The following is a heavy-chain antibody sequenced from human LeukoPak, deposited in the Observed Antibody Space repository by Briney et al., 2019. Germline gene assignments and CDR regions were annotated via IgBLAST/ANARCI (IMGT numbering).Heavy chain of an antibody. CDR1: GYIFGGSGWY. V-gene: IGHV1-2*02. CDR2: IHPNNGDT. D-gene: IGHD3-10*01. J-gene: IGHJ4*02. CDR3: ARDGPSQMVEFDY. Sequence: ASVKVSCKASGYIFGGSGWYLYWLRQAPGQGLECMGWIHPNNGDTSYAQKFQGRVAMTRDTSISTAYMELRRLRPDDTAVYYCARDGPSQMVEFDYWGQGTQVTVSS.